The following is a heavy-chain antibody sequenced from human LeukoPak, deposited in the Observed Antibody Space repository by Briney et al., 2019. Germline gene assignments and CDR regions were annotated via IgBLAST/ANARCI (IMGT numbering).Heavy chain of an antibody. CDR1: GGSLSSSSYY. Sequence: PSETLSLTCTVSGGSLSSSSYYWGWIRQPPGKGLEWIGSIYYSGSTYYNPSLKSRVTISVDTSKNQFSLKLSSVTAADTAIYYCGRGEYYYYYYYMDVWGKGTTVTVSS. CDR3: GRGEYYYYYYYMDV. CDR2: IYYSGST. V-gene: IGHV4-39*01. D-gene: IGHD2/OR15-2a*01. J-gene: IGHJ6*03.